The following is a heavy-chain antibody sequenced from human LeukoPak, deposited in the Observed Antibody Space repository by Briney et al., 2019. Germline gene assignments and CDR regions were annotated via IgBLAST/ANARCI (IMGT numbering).Heavy chain of an antibody. J-gene: IGHJ4*02. V-gene: IGHV4-59*01. CDR3: ARGSAAGKVDY. Sequence: PSETLSLTCTVSGGSISSYYWSWIRQPPGKGLEWIGYIYYSGSTNYNPSLKCRVTISVDTSKNQFSLKLSSVTAADTAVYYCARGSAAGKVDYWGQGTLVTVSS. CDR1: GGSISSYY. CDR2: IYYSGST. D-gene: IGHD6-13*01.